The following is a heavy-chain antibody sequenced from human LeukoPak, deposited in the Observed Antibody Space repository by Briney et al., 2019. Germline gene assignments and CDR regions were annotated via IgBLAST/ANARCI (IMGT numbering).Heavy chain of an antibody. V-gene: IGHV1-2*02. Sequence: GASVKVSGKASGYTFTGYYMHWVRQAPGQGLEGMGWINPNSGRTNYAQKFQGRVTMTRDTSISTAYMELSRLRSDDTAVYYCARAPRYLDYWGQGTLVTVSS. CDR1: GYTFTGYY. CDR2: INPNSGRT. CDR3: ARAPRYLDY. J-gene: IGHJ4*02.